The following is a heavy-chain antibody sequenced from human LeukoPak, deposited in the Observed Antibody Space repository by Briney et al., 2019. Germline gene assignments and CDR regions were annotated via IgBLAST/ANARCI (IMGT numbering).Heavy chain of an antibody. CDR2: INRDGNTA. V-gene: IGHV3-74*01. CDR1: GFPFIIYW. Sequence: AGGSLRLSCAASGFPFIIYWMHWVPQGPGKGLVWVSRINRDGNTANYADSVKGRFTISRDNAKNLLFLQMNSLRAADTAVYYCARPYREPADDWFYPWGQGTLVTVSP. CDR3: ARPYREPADDWFYP. J-gene: IGHJ5*02. D-gene: IGHD1-26*01.